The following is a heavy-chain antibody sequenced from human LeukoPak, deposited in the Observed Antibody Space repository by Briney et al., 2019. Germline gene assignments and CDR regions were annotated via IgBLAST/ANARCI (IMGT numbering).Heavy chain of an antibody. Sequence: GGSLRLSCAASGFTFSSYGMHWVRQAPGKGLEGVAFIRYDGSNKYYADSVKGRFTISRDNSKNTLYLQMNSLRAEDTAVYYCAKDSNDFWSGYYKGGYYYYYMDVWGKGTTVTVSS. V-gene: IGHV3-30*02. CDR1: GFTFSSYG. CDR2: IRYDGSNK. CDR3: AKDSNDFWSGYYKGGYYYYYMDV. D-gene: IGHD3-3*01. J-gene: IGHJ6*03.